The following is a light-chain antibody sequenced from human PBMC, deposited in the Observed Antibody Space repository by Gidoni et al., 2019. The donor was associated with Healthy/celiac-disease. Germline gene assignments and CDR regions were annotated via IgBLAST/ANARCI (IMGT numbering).Light chain of an antibody. CDR2: AAS. J-gene: IGKJ1*01. CDR3: QQSYSTPRT. V-gene: IGKV1-39*01. CDR1: QSISSH. Sequence: DIHITPSSSSLSAFVGDRVTITYRASQSISSHLNWYQQKPGKAPKLLIYAASGLQSGVPSRFSGSGTERDFTLTISSLQHDEVATYYYQQSYSTPRTFGQGTKVEIK.